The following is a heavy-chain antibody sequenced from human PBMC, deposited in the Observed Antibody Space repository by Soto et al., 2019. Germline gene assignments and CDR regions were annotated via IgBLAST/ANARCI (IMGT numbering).Heavy chain of an antibody. J-gene: IGHJ6*04. CDR2: INSVGST. CDR3: ARGGCSSTSCLDV. CDR1: GFTFSHYY. Sequence: EVQLVESGGGLVQPGGSLRLSCAASGFTFSHYYMHWVRQVPGEGLVWVSYINSVGSTSYADSVRGRFTVSRDNAKNTLYLEMNGLTGEDTALYYCARGGCSSTSCLDVWGEGTTVTVSS. V-gene: IGHV3-74*01. D-gene: IGHD2-2*01.